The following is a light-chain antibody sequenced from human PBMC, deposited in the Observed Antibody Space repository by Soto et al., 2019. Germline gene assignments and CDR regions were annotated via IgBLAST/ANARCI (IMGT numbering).Light chain of an antibody. V-gene: IGKV1-12*01. J-gene: IGKJ3*01. CDR1: QHIDRW. CDR2: GAS. CDR3: HQAHTFPYP. Sequence: DIQLTQSPSSVSASVGDRVTITCQANQHIDRWLAWFQQKPGKAPELLIYGASILESWVPSRFNGSRSGTDFTLTISGLQPEDFATYYCHQAHTFPYPFGPGTKVDMK.